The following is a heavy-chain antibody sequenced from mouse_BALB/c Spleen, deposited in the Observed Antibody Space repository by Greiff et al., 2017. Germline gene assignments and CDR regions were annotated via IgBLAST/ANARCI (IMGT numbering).Heavy chain of an antibody. Sequence: LVKTGASVKISCKASGYSFTGHYMHWVKQSHGKSLEWIGYISCYNGATSYNQKFKGKATFTVDTSSSTAYMQFNSLTSEDSAVYYCARDYGSSHYAMDYWGQGTSVTVSS. CDR3: ARDYGSSHYAMDY. V-gene: IGHV1S34*01. J-gene: IGHJ4*01. CDR1: GYSFTGHY. CDR2: ISCYNGAT. D-gene: IGHD1-1*01.